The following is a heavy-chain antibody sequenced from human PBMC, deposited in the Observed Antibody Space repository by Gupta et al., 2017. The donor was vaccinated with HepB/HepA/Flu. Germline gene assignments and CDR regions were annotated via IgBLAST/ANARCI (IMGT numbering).Heavy chain of an antibody. D-gene: IGHD6-13*01. V-gene: IGHV4-34*01. CDR3: ARGGQLVLVTPNNWFDP. CDR2: INHSGST. J-gene: IGHJ5*02. CDR1: GGSFSGYY. Sequence: QVQLQQWGAGLLMPSETLSLPCAVYGGSFSGYYWSWIRQPPGKGLEWIGEINHSGSTNYNPSLKSRVTISVDTSKNQFSLKLSSVTAADTAVYYCARGGQLVLVTPNNWFDPWGQGTLVTVSS.